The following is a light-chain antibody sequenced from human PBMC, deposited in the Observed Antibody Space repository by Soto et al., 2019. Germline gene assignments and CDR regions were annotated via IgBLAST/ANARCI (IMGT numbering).Light chain of an antibody. CDR2: DTS. CDR1: QSTGSRS. CDR3: QQYGRSPRT. Sequence: EIVLTQSPGTLSLSPGERATLSCRASQSTGSRSLAWYQQKPGQAPRLLIYDTSTSATGIPDRFSGSWSGTDFTLTISRLEPEDFALYYCQQYGRSPRTFGQGTKLEIK. V-gene: IGKV3-20*01. J-gene: IGKJ2*02.